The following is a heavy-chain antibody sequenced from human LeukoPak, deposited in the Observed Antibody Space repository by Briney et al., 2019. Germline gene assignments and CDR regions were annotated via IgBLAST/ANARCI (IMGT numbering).Heavy chain of an antibody. CDR1: GYRFSNYW. CDR3: ARHFGTGTTFDY. Sequence: GESLKISCQGAGYRFSNYWIAWVRQVPGKGLEWMGGTGDSNTRYSPSFEGQVTISVDNSINTAYLQWSRLKASDTAMYYCARHFGTGTTFDYWGQGTLVTVSS. D-gene: IGHD1/OR15-1a*01. CDR2: TGDSNT. J-gene: IGHJ4*02. V-gene: IGHV5-51*01.